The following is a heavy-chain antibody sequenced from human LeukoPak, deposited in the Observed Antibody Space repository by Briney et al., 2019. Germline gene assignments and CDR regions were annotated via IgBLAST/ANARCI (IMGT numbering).Heavy chain of an antibody. CDR2: INPNSGGT. CDR1: GYTFTGYY. J-gene: IGHJ4*02. V-gene: IGHV1-2*02. CDR3: ARWNSRRGPLYYFDY. Sequence: ASVKVSCKASGYTFTGYYMHWVRQAAGQGREWRGWINPNSGGTNYAQKFQGRVTMTRDTSISTAYTELSRLRSDDTAVYYCARWNSRRGPLYYFDYWGQGTLVTVSS. D-gene: IGHD1-1*01.